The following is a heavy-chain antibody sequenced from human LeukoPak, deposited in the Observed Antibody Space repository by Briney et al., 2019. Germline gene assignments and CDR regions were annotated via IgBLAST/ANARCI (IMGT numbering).Heavy chain of an antibody. V-gene: IGHV3-9*01. Sequence: GGSLRLSCAASGFTFDDYAMHWVRQAPGKGLEWVSGISWNSGSIGYADSVKGRFTISRDNAKNSLYLQMNSLRAEDTALYYCAKDKAVAGDYYFDYRGQGTLVTVSS. D-gene: IGHD6-19*01. J-gene: IGHJ4*02. CDR2: ISWNSGSI. CDR1: GFTFDDYA. CDR3: AKDKAVAGDYYFDY.